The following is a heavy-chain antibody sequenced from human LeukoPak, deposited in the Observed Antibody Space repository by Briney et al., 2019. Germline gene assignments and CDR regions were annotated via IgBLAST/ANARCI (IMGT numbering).Heavy chain of an antibody. V-gene: IGHV3-53*01. CDR3: ARANTLVVPYFDY. CDR1: GFTVSSNY. D-gene: IGHD2-21*01. CDR2: IYSGGST. J-gene: IGHJ4*02. Sequence: GGSLRLSCAASGFTVSSNYMNWVRQAPGKGLEWVSVIYSGGSTYSADSVRGRFTISRDNAKNSLYLQMNSLRAEDTAVYYCARANTLVVPYFDYWGQGTLVTVSS.